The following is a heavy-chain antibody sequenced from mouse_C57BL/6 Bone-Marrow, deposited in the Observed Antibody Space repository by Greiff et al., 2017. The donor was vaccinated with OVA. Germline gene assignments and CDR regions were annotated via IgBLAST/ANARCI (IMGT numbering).Heavy chain of an antibody. J-gene: IGHJ1*03. CDR3: ASPYGNYWYFDV. CDR2: ISDGGSYT. Sequence: EVQRVESGGGLVKPGGSLKLSCAASGFTFSSYAMSWVRQTPEKRLEWVATISDGGSYTYYPDNVKGRFTISRDNAKNNLYLQMSHLKSEDTAMYYCASPYGNYWYFDVWGTGTTVTVSS. D-gene: IGHD2-1*01. CDR1: GFTFSSYA. V-gene: IGHV5-4*01.